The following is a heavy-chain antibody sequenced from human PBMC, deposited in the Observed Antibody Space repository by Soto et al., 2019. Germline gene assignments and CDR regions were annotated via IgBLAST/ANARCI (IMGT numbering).Heavy chain of an antibody. V-gene: IGHV4-61*01. D-gene: IGHD3-10*01. CDR1: GDSVSSSYYY. CDR3: ARAGFGESYDY. J-gene: IGHJ4*02. Sequence: SETLSLTCTVSGDSVSSSYYYWGWIRQPPGKGLEWIGYIFYSGSTNYNPSLKSRVTISVDTSKNQFSLKLSSVTAADTAVYYCARAGFGESYDYWGQGTLVTVSS. CDR2: IFYSGST.